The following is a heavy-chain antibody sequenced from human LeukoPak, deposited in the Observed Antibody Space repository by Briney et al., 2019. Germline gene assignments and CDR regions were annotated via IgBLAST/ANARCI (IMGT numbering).Heavy chain of an antibody. V-gene: IGHV1-24*01. CDR1: GYTLTELS. CDR3: ATDNLLGAAAGL. D-gene: IGHD6-13*01. Sequence: GASVKVSCKVSGYTLTELSMHWVRQALGRGLEWMGGFDPEDGETIYAQKFQGRVTMTEDTSTDTAYMELSSLRSEDTAVYYCATDNLLGAAAGLWGQGTLATVSS. J-gene: IGHJ4*02. CDR2: FDPEDGET.